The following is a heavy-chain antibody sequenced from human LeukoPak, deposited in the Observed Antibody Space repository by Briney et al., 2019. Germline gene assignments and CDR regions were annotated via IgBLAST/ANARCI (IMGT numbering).Heavy chain of an antibody. J-gene: IGHJ5*02. CDR3: ARGYNWNDL. CDR1: GFIVSSNY. CDR2: TYSGGST. V-gene: IGHV3-66*02. Sequence: GGSLRLSCAASGFIVSSNYMSWVRQAPGKELEWVSVTYSGGSTYYADSVKGRFTISRDNSKNTLYLQMNSLRAEDTAVYYCARGYNWNDLWGQGTLVTVSS.